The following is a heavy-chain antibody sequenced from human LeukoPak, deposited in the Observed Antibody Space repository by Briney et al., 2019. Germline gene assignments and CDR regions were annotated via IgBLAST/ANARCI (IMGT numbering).Heavy chain of an antibody. Sequence: ASVKVSCKASGYTFTGYYMHWVRQAPGQGLEWMGWINPNSGGTNYAQKFQGRVTMTRDTSISTAYMELSRLRSDDTAVYYCARDGRGYSDYDFRYFAYWGQGTLVTVSS. CDR3: ARDGRGYSDYDFRYFAY. V-gene: IGHV1-2*02. CDR1: GYTFTGYY. J-gene: IGHJ4*02. D-gene: IGHD5-12*01. CDR2: INPNSGGT.